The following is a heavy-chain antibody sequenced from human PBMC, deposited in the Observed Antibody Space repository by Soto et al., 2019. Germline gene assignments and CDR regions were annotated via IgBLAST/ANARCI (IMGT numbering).Heavy chain of an antibody. J-gene: IGHJ4*02. CDR2: IYYTGNN. CDR1: GDSISRPHYF. Sequence: SGALFLTCPVSGDSISRPHYFWTLILQPPGKGPGWVGYIYYTGNNFYNPALKSRVAMSVDPSTNQFSLKLASVTDADTAVYFCAREPKQNYDSSPWNGGFDSWGPGTLVTVS. CDR3: AREPKQNYDSSPWNGGFDS. D-gene: IGHD3-22*01. V-gene: IGHV4-30-4*01.